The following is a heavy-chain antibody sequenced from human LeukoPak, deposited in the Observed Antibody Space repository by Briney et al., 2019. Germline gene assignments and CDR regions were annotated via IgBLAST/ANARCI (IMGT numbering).Heavy chain of an antibody. V-gene: IGHV1-18*01. CDR2: ISAYNGNT. Sequence: GASVKVSCKASGYTFTSYGISWVRQAPGQGLEWMGWISAYNGNTNYAQKLQGRVTMTTDTSTSTAYMELRSPRSDDTAVYYCARVKGQIAAAGRGDYWGQGTLVTVSS. J-gene: IGHJ4*02. CDR1: GYTFTSYG. CDR3: ARVKGQIAAAGRGDY. D-gene: IGHD6-13*01.